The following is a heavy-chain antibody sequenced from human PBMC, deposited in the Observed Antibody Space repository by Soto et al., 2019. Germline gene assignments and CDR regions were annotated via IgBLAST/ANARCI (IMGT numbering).Heavy chain of an antibody. CDR3: AGDPNIVGGTNGGYYYYYGMDV. CDR2: IKQDGSEK. CDR1: GFTFSSYW. Sequence: EVQLVESGGGLVQPGGSLRLSCAASGFTFSSYWMSWVRQAPGKGLEWVANIKQDGSEKYYVDSVKGRFTISRDNAKNSMYMQKNRLRVEDKAVYYCAGDPNIVGGTNGGYYYYYGMDVWGQGTPVTVSS. J-gene: IGHJ6*02. V-gene: IGHV3-7*01. D-gene: IGHD1-26*01.